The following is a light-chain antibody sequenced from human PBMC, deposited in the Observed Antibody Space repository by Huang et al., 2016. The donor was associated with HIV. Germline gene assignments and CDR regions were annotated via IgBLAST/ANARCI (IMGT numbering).Light chain of an antibody. J-gene: IGKJ4*01. CDR3: QQRSSWPLT. CDR1: QSVETY. Sequence: VLTQSPFTLSMSPGQRATLSYKTSQSVETYLAWYQQRPGQGPRLLIYDVSNRAPGVPTRFSGAGSGTDFTLIIDNLAPEDVVLYFCQQRSSWPLTFGGGTRVE. CDR2: DVS. V-gene: IGKV3-11*01.